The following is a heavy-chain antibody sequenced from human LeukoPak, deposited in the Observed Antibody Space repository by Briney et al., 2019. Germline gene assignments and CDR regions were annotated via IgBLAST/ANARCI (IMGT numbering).Heavy chain of an antibody. V-gene: IGHV4-31*03. J-gene: IGHJ6*03. CDR1: GDFVSSGTSF. CDR2: IYYSGST. CDR3: SKSDYTHYMDV. Sequence: SQTLSLTCTISGDFVSSGTSFWSWIRQHPGKGLEWIGYIYYSGSTYYNPSFRSRVTISLDASKNQFSLELNSVTAADTAIYYCSKSDYTHYMDVWGKGTTVTVSS. D-gene: IGHD4-11*01.